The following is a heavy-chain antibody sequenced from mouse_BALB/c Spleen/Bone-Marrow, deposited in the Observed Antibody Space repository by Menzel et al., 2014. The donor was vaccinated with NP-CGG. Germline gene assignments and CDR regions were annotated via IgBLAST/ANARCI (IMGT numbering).Heavy chain of an antibody. CDR2: ILPGSGST. Sequence: QVQLQQSGAELVKPGASVKISCKATGYTFSSYWIEWVKQRPGHGLEWIGEILPGSGSTNYNEKFKGKATFTADTSSNTAYMQLSSLTSEDSAVYYCARLNYYGSLDYWGQGTTLTVSS. V-gene: IGHV1-9*01. J-gene: IGHJ2*01. CDR3: ARLNYYGSLDY. CDR1: GYTFSSYW. D-gene: IGHD1-1*01.